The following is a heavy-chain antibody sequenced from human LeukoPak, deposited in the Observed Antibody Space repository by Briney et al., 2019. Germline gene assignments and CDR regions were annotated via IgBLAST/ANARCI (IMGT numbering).Heavy chain of an antibody. CDR1: GGTFSNYA. V-gene: IGHV1-69*01. Sequence: SVKVSCKASGGTFSNYAISWVRQAPGHGLEWMGGIIPIFYTANYAQKFHRRVTITADESTTTAYMELSSLRSDDTAAYYSARGRREPEAGAGIDYYYYYMDVWGEGTTVTVSS. D-gene: IGHD6-19*01. CDR3: ARGRREPEAGAGIDYYYYYMDV. CDR2: IIPIFYTA. J-gene: IGHJ6*03.